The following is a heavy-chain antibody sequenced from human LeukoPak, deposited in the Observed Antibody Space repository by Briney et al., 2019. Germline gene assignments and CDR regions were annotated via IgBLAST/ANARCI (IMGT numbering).Heavy chain of an antibody. D-gene: IGHD3-22*01. Sequence: KPSETLSLSCAVSGGSISSSSSYWGWIRQPPGKGLEWIGSIHYSGSTYYNPSLKSRVTMSVDTSKNHFSLKLSSVTAADTAVYYCARQIYYDRSGYFYFNWGQGTLVTVSS. V-gene: IGHV4-39*01. CDR1: GGSISSSSSY. J-gene: IGHJ4*02. CDR2: IHYSGST. CDR3: ARQIYYDRSGYFYFN.